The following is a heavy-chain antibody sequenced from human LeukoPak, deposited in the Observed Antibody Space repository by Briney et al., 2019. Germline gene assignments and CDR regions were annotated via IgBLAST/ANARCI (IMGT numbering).Heavy chain of an antibody. CDR3: ARDSFMTTVTPSSMDV. CDR1: GYTFTSYG. Sequence: ASVKVSCKASGYTFTSYGISWVRQAPGQGLEWMGIINPSGGSTRYTQKFQGRVTMTRDTSTSTVYMELSSLRSEDTAVYYCARDSFMTTVTPSSMDVWGQGTTVTVSS. CDR2: INPSGGST. J-gene: IGHJ6*02. V-gene: IGHV1-46*01. D-gene: IGHD4-17*01.